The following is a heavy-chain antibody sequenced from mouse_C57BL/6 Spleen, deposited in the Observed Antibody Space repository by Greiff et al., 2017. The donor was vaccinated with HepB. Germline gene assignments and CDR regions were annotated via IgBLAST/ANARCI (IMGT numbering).Heavy chain of an antibody. V-gene: IGHV1-61*01. CDR3: AREGDQTVYFDY. J-gene: IGHJ2*01. CDR1: GYTFTSYW. D-gene: IGHD4-1*01. CDR2: IYPSDSET. Sequence: QQPGAELVRPGSSVKLSCKASGYTFTSYWMDWVKQRPGQGLEWIGNIYPSDSETHYNQKFKDKATLTVDKSSSTAYMQLSSLTSEDSAVYYCAREGDQTVYFDYWGQGTTLTVSS.